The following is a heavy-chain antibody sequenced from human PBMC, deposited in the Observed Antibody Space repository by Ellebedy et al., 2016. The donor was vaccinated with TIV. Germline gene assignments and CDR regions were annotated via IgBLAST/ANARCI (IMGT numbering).Heavy chain of an antibody. J-gene: IGHJ6*02. Sequence: PGGSLRLSCAASGFPFSTYAMTWVRQAPGKGLEWVSVIYGGGTIRYADSVKGRFTISRDNSKNTVDLQMNSRRAEDTAVYYCARPTVPATICGACGMDVWGQGTTVIVSS. V-gene: IGHV3-23*03. CDR2: IYGGGTI. D-gene: IGHD2-2*01. CDR1: GFPFSTYA. CDR3: ARPTVPATICGACGMDV.